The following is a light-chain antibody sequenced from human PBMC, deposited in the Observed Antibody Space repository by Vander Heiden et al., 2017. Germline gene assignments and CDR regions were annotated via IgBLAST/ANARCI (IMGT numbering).Light chain of an antibody. J-gene: IGKJ2*02. CDR2: GAS. Sequence: EIVLTHSPGTLSLSPGERATLSCRSSQSVSSYLAWHQQKPGQAPRLLIYGASTRATGIPDRFSGSGSGTDFTLTISRLEPEDFAVYYCQQYGTSPRTFGQGTKLEIK. V-gene: IGKV3-20*01. CDR1: QSVSSY. CDR3: QQYGTSPRT.